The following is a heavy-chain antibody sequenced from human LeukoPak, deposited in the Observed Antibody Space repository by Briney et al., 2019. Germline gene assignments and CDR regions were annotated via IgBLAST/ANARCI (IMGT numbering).Heavy chain of an antibody. CDR2: IKKDGSEK. CDR1: GFTFSSYW. J-gene: IGHJ4*02. Sequence: GGSLRLSCAASGFTFSSYWMSWVRQAPGKGLEWVANIKKDGSEKYYVDSVKGRFTISRDNAKNSLYLQMNSLRAEDTAVYYCARDMEAYYYDNPPNDYWGQGTLVTVSS. D-gene: IGHD3-22*01. CDR3: ARDMEAYYYDNPPNDY. V-gene: IGHV3-7*01.